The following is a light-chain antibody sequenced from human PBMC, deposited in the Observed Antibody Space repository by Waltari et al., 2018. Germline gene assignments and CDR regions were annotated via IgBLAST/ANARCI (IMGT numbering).Light chain of an antibody. CDR2: AAI. Sequence: DIQVTQCPSFLSASVGDRVTFTCRASQNIDNFFNWYQQKPGSAPRLLVYAAINLENGVPARFSASGSGTEFTLTISSLQPEDFATYYCQQSFKIPLPFGGGTKVEIK. CDR3: QQSFKIPLP. V-gene: IGKV1-39*01. CDR1: QNIDNF. J-gene: IGKJ4*01.